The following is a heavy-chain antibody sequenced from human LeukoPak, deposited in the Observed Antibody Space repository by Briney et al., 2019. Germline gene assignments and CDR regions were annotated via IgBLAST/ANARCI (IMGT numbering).Heavy chain of an antibody. V-gene: IGHV3-33*06. Sequence: PGRSLRLSCAASGFIFSSHGMHWVRQAPGKGLEWVAVIWYDGSNKYYADSVKGRFTISRDNSKNTLYLQMDSLRGEDTAVYYCAKDIADRYCSSTSCYYYYYYGMDVWGQGTTVTVSS. J-gene: IGHJ6*02. CDR2: IWYDGSNK. CDR1: GFIFSSHG. D-gene: IGHD2-2*01. CDR3: AKDIADRYCSSTSCYYYYYYGMDV.